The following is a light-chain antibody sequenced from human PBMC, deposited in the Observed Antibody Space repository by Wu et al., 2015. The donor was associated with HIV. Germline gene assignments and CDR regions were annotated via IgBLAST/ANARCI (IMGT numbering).Light chain of an antibody. CDR3: QQYSSYSWT. CDR1: QSINSW. J-gene: IGKJ1*01. V-gene: IGKV1-5*03. Sequence: DIQMTQSPSTLSASVGDRVTITCRASQSINSWLAWYQQKPGKAPKLLIYKASSLESGVPSRFSGSGSGTEFTLTISSLQPDDFATYYCQQYSSYSWTFGQGPRWKSN. CDR2: KAS.